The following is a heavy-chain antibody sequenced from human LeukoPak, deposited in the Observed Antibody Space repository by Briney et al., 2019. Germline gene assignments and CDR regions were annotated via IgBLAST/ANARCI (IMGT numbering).Heavy chain of an antibody. J-gene: IGHJ6*02. CDR1: GGSISSGAYY. CDR2: IYYSGST. CDR3: AREDLPLYGMDV. Sequence: SQTLSLTCTVSGGSISSGAYYWNWIRQHPGKGLEWIGYIYYSGSTSYNPSLKSRVTISVDTSKNQFSLELSSVTAADTAVYYCAREDLPLYGMDVWGQGTTVTVSS. V-gene: IGHV4-31*03.